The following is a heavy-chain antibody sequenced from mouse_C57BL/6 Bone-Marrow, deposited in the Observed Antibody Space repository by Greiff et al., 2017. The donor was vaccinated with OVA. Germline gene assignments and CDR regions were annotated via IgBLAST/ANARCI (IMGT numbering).Heavy chain of an antibody. Sequence: QVQLQQPGAELVKPGASVKMSCKASGYTFTSYWITWVKQRPGQGLEWIGDIYPGSGSTNYNEKFKSKATLTVDTSSSTAYMQLSSLTSEDSAVYYCASTYYYGSSSAWFAYWGQGTLVTVSA. CDR1: GYTFTSYW. CDR3: ASTYYYGSSSAWFAY. CDR2: IYPGSGST. D-gene: IGHD1-1*01. V-gene: IGHV1-55*01. J-gene: IGHJ3*01.